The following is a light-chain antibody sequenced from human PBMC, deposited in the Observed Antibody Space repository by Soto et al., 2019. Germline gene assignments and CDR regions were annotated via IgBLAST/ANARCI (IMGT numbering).Light chain of an antibody. CDR2: ASS. V-gene: IGKV1-27*01. J-gene: IGKJ1*01. CDR3: QNYNGAPWT. Sequence: DIQMTQSPSSLSASVGDRVTITCRASQGISTYLVWYQQKPGTVPKLLIFASSTLHSGVPSRFSGSGSETDFTLTISSVQPEDVATYYCQNYNGAPWTFGQGTKVEIK. CDR1: QGISTY.